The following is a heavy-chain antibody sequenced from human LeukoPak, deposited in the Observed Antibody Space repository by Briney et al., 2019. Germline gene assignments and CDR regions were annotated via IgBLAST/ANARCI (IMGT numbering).Heavy chain of an antibody. CDR1: GFTFSSYA. D-gene: IGHD6-13*01. CDR2: ISGSGGST. V-gene: IGHV3-23*01. Sequence: PGGSLRLSCAASGFTFSSYAMSWVRQAPGKGLEWVSAISGSGGSTYYADSVKGLFTISRDNSKNTLYLQMNSLRAEDTAVYYCAKDRGIAAARIWFDPWGQGTLVTVSS. J-gene: IGHJ5*02. CDR3: AKDRGIAAARIWFDP.